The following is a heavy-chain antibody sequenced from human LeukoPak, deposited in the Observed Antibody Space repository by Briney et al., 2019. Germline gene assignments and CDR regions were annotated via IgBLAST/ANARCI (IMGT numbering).Heavy chain of an antibody. D-gene: IGHD2-15*01. CDR1: GGSISSGGYS. Sequence: ASQTLSLTCAVSGGSISSGGYSWSWIRQPPGKGLEWIGYIYHSGSTYYSLSLKSRVTISVDRSKNQFSLKLSSVTAADTAVYYCARDLGRVVGHIWGQGTMVTVSS. CDR2: IYHSGST. CDR3: ARDLGRVVGHI. V-gene: IGHV4-30-2*01. J-gene: IGHJ3*02.